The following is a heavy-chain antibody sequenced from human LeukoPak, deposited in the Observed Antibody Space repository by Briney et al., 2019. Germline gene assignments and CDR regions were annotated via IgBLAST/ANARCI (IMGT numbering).Heavy chain of an antibody. CDR2: VYTSGSA. CDR3: RDARGSSCYYPDFDY. D-gene: IGHD3-22*01. CDR1: GGSISSYY. J-gene: IGHJ4*02. Sequence: KPSETLSLNCTVSGGSISSYYWSWIRQPAGEGLEWIGRVYTSGSANYNPSLKSRITMSVDTSKNQFSLKLTSVTAADTAVYCARDARGSSCYYPDFDYWGQGILVTVSS. V-gene: IGHV4-4*07.